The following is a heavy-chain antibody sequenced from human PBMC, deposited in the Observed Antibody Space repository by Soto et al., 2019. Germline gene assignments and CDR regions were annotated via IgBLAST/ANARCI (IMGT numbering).Heavy chain of an antibody. J-gene: IGHJ4*02. CDR3: ARGAPKSIDY. CDR1: GYTFTIYG. Sequence: VSGKVSCKASGYTFTIYGISWVRQAPGQGLEWMGWISAYNGNTNYAQKLQGRDTMTTDTSTSTAYMELRSLRSDDTAVYYCARGAPKSIDYWGQGTLVTVSS. CDR2: ISAYNGNT. V-gene: IGHV1-18*01.